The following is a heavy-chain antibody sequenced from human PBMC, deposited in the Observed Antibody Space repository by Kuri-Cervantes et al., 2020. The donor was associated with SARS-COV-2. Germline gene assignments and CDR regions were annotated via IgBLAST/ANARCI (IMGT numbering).Heavy chain of an antibody. V-gene: IGHV1-46*01. J-gene: IGHJ4*02. CDR3: AKGSVWSGYSPHGFDD. D-gene: IGHD3-3*01. Sequence: ASVKVSCKASGYTFTSYYMHWVRQAPGQGLEWMGIINPSGGSTSYAQKFQGRVTMTRDTSTSTVYMELSSLRAEDTAVYYCAKGSVWSGYSPHGFDDWGQGTLVTVSS. CDR2: INPSGGST. CDR1: GYTFTSYY.